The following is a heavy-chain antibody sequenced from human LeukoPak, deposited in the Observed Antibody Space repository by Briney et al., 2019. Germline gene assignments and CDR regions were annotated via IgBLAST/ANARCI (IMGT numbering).Heavy chain of an antibody. J-gene: IGHJ4*02. V-gene: IGHV4-30-4*01. D-gene: IGHD3-22*01. CDR2: IYYSGST. CDR1: GGSISSGDYY. Sequence: PSQTLSLTCTVSGGSISSGDYYWSWIRQPPGKGLEWIGYIYYSGSTYYNPSLKSRVTISVDTSKNQLSLKLSSVTAADTAVYYCAREVAYYYDSSGPTDYWGQGTLVTVSS. CDR3: AREVAYYYDSSGPTDY.